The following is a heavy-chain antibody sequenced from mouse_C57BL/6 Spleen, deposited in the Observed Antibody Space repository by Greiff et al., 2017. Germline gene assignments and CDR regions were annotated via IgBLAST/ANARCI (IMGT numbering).Heavy chain of an antibody. J-gene: IGHJ2*01. CDR3: ARANYGSGNSFDY. Sequence: VQLQQPGAELVMPGASVKLSCKASGYTFTSYWMHWVKQRPGQGLEWIGEIDPSDSYTNYNQEFKGKSTLTVNKSSSTASMQLRILTSEDAAVYYCARANYGSGNSFDYWGQGTTLTVSS. D-gene: IGHD1-1*01. CDR2: IDPSDSYT. CDR1: GYTFTSYW. V-gene: IGHV1-69*01.